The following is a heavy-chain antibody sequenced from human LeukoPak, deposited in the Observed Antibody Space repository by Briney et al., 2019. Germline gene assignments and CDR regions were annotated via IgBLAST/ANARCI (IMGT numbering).Heavy chain of an antibody. CDR3: ARDLQGSSWSFDP. V-gene: IGHV4-61*02. D-gene: IGHD6-13*01. CDR1: GGSISSGSYY. J-gene: IGHJ5*02. Sequence: SETLSLTCTLSGGSISSGSYYWSWIRQPAGKGLEWIGRIYTSGSTNYNPSLKSRVTISVDTSKNQFSLKLSSVTAADTAVYYCARDLQGSSWSFDPWGQGTLVTVSS. CDR2: IYTSGST.